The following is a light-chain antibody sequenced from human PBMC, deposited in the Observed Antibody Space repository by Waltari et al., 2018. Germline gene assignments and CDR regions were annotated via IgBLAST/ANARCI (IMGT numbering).Light chain of an antibody. CDR3: CSYAGSSTFPYV. V-gene: IGLV2-23*03. Sequence: QSALTQSASVSGSPGQSITISCTGTSSDVGSYNLVSWYQQHPGKAPKLMIYEGNKRPSGVSNRFSGSKSGNTASLTISGLQAEDEADYYCCSYAGSSTFPYVFGTGTKVTVL. CDR1: SSDVGSYNL. CDR2: EGN. J-gene: IGLJ1*01.